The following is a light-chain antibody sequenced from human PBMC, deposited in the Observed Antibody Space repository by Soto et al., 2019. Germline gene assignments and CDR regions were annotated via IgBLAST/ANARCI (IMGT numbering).Light chain of an antibody. CDR1: RSLVHSDGNIY. CDR3: LQATHWPHT. J-gene: IGKJ2*01. Sequence: DVVLTESPLSLSVTLGQPASLSCGSSRSLVHSDGNIYLIWFQQRPGQSPRRLIYQVSNRDSGVPDRFSGSGSVTDFTLKISWVEAEDVGVYYCLQATHWPHTFCQGTK. CDR2: QVS. V-gene: IGKV2-30*02.